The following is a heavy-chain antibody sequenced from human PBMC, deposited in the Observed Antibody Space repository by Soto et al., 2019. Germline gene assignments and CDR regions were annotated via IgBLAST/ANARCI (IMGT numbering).Heavy chain of an antibody. CDR2: IYHSGMT. V-gene: IGHV4-4*02. Sequence: KTSETLSLTCAVSGGSISSTNWWNWVRQPPGKGLEWIGEIYHSGMTNFNPSLKSRVTISVDKSKNQFSLKLTSVTAADTAVYYCASLGTTVTRFDYWGQGALVTVSS. D-gene: IGHD4-4*01. CDR1: GGSISSTNW. J-gene: IGHJ4*02. CDR3: ASLGTTVTRFDY.